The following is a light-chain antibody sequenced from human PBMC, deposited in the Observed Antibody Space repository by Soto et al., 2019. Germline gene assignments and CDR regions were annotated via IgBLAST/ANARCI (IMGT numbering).Light chain of an antibody. V-gene: IGLV1-47*01. Sequence: QSVLTQPPSASGTPGQRVTISCSGSSSNIGRNYVYWYQQVPGTAPKLLIYRNNQRPSGVPDRFSGSKSGTSASLAISGLRSEDEADYYCCSYAGSSTHVVFGGGTKLTVL. CDR1: SSNIGRNY. CDR3: CSYAGSSTHVV. J-gene: IGLJ2*01. CDR2: RNN.